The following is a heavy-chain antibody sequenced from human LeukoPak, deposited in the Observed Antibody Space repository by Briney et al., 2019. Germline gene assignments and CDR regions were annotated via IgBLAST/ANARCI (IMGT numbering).Heavy chain of an antibody. D-gene: IGHD3-10*01. V-gene: IGHV3-7*05. CDR1: GFTFSSYE. J-gene: IGHJ4*02. CDR2: IKQDGTEK. CDR3: ARESRPPGGDY. Sequence: GGSLRLSCAASGFTFSSYEMSWVRQAPGKGLEWVANIKQDGTEKYYVDSVKGRFTIPRDNAKNSLYLQMNSLRAEDTAVYYCARESRPPGGDYWGQGTLVTVSS.